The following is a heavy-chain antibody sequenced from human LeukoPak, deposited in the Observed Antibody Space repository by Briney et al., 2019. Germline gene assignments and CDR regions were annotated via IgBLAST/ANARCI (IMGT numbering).Heavy chain of an antibody. Sequence: SQTLSLTCVICGDSVSSNSGVWNWIRQSPSRGLEWLGRTYYRSKWYNDYAVSVKSRITINPDTTKNQFSLQLNSVTPEDTAVYYCARGGFYYYGMDVWGQGTTVTVSS. CDR1: GDSVSSNSGV. CDR2: TYYRSKWYN. CDR3: ARGGFYYYGMDV. J-gene: IGHJ6*02. V-gene: IGHV6-1*01.